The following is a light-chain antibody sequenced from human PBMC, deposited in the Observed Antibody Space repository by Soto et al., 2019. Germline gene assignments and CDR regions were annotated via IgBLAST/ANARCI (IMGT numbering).Light chain of an antibody. CDR1: QGISSY. J-gene: IGKJ4*01. CDR2: GAS. V-gene: IGKV1-9*01. Sequence: DIQLTQSPSFLSSSPGDRVTITCRASQGISSYLAWYQQKPGQAPNLLIYGASTLQSGVPSSFRGSGSGTEFTLTISTLQTEDFATYYCQQLNNSPRFTFGGGTKVEIK. CDR3: QQLNNSPRFT.